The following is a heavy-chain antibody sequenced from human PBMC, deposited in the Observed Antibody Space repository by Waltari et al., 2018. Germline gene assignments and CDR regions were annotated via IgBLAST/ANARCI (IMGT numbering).Heavy chain of an antibody. V-gene: IGHV3-33*01. D-gene: IGHD3-16*01. Sequence: QVQLVESGGGVVQPGRSLRLSCAASGFTFSSYGMHWVRQAPGKGLEWVAVIWYDGSNKYYADSVKGRFTISRDNSKNTLYLQMNSLRAEDTAVYYCARLSDYDLGEGYFDYWGQGTLVTVSS. CDR2: IWYDGSNK. CDR1: GFTFSSYG. J-gene: IGHJ4*02. CDR3: ARLSDYDLGEGYFDY.